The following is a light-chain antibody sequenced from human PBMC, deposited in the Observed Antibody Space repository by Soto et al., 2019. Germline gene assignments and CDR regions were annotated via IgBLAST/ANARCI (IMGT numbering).Light chain of an antibody. J-gene: IGKJ1*01. CDR3: QRRRYWPVT. CDR2: DAS. V-gene: IGKV3-11*01. CDR1: QSVSSY. Sequence: EIVLTQSPAILSMSPGERATLSCRASQSVSSYFAWYQQKPGQAPRLLIYDASNKATSVPARFSGSGSGTDFRLAISSLEPEDIAVYYWQRRRYWPVTVGQGPKVEIK.